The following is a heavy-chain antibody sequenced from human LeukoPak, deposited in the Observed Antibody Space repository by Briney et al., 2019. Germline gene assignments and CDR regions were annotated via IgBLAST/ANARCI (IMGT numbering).Heavy chain of an antibody. J-gene: IGHJ3*02. CDR3: TTEGLVATSVFYAFDI. D-gene: IGHD5-12*01. V-gene: IGHV3-15*01. CDR2: IKSKTDGGTT. CDR1: GFTFSNAW. Sequence: GGSLRLSCAASGFTFSNAWMSWVRQAPGKGLEWVGRIKSKTDGGTTDYAAPVKGRFTISRGDSKNTLYLQMNSLKTEDTAVYYCTTEGLVATSVFYAFDIWGQGTMVTVSS.